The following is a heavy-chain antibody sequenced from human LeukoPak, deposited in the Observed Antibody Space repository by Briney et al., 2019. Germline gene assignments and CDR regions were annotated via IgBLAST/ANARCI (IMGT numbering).Heavy chain of an antibody. V-gene: IGHV3-23*01. CDR3: ACLPAAIPFDY. J-gene: IGHJ4*02. CDR1: GFTFSSYA. Sequence: GASLRLSCAASGFTFSSYAMTWVRQAPGKGLEWVSTISPNVGATYYADSVKGRFTISRDNSKNTLYLRMDSLRAEDTAVYYCACLPAAIPFDYWGQGTLVTVSS. D-gene: IGHD2-2*02. CDR2: ISPNVGAT.